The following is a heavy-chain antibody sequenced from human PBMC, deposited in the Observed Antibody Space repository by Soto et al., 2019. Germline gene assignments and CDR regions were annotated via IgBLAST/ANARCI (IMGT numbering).Heavy chain of an antibody. D-gene: IGHD5-18*01. CDR2: IYSGGST. J-gene: IGHJ4*02. CDR1: KFTVSSNY. CDR3: ASRRGYTYGPPDC. Sequence: GGSLRLSCAASKFTVSSNYMNWVRQAPGKGLECVSIIYSGGSTYYADSVKGRFTISRDNSKNTLYLQMNSLRADDTAVYYCASRRGYTYGPPDCWGQGTLVTVSS. V-gene: IGHV3-53*01.